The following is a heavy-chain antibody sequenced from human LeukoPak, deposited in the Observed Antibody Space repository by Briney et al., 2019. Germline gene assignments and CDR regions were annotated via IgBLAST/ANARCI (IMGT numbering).Heavy chain of an antibody. CDR3: ALATIFGAYYYYYYMDV. Sequence: GGSLRLSCAASGFTVRSNYMSGVREAPGKGLEWDSVNYSGGSTYYADSVKGRFTISRDNSKNTLYLQMNSLRAEDTAVYYCALATIFGAYYYYYYMDVWGKGTTVTVSS. J-gene: IGHJ6*03. D-gene: IGHD5-12*01. CDR1: GFTVRSNY. CDR2: NYSGGST. V-gene: IGHV3-53*01.